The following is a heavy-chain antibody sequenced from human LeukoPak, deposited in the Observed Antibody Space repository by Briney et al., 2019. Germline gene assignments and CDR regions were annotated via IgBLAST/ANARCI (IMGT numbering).Heavy chain of an antibody. CDR3: ARGSGWYAY. V-gene: IGHV4-31*03. CDR1: GGSISTPGYY. J-gene: IGHJ4*02. CDR2: IYYSGST. Sequence: SETLSLTCTVSGGSISTPGYYWSWIRQHPGKGLEWIGYIYYSGSTYYNPSLRSRVTISVDTSKNQFSLKLSSVTAADTAMYYCARGSGWYAYWGQGTLVTVSS. D-gene: IGHD6-19*01.